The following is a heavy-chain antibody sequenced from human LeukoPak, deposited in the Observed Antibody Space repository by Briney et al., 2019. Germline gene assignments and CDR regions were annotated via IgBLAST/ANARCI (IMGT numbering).Heavy chain of an antibody. CDR1: GFTFSSYA. D-gene: IGHD6-13*01. J-gene: IGHJ4*02. Sequence: GGSLRLSCAASGFTFSSYAMSWVRQAPGKGLEWVSAISGSGGSTYYADSVKGRFTISRDNSKNTLYLQMNSLRAEDTAVYYCARDRQQLVLVYWGQGTLVTVSS. V-gene: IGHV3-23*01. CDR3: ARDRQQLVLVY. CDR2: ISGSGGST.